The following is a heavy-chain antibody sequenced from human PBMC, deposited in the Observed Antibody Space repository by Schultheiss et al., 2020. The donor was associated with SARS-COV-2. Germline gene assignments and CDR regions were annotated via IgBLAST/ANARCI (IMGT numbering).Heavy chain of an antibody. CDR2: ISWNSGSI. Sequence: GGSLRLSCAASGFTFSSNYMSWVRQAPGKGLEWVSGISWNSGSIGYADSVKGRFTISRDNAKNSLYLQMNSLRAEDTAVYYCARGPLFEWHFDYWGQGTLVTVSS. D-gene: IGHD3-3*01. V-gene: IGHV3-9*01. CDR3: ARGPLFEWHFDY. J-gene: IGHJ4*02. CDR1: GFTFSSNY.